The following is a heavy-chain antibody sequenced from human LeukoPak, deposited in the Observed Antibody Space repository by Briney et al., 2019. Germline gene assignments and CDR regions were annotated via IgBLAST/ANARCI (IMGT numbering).Heavy chain of an antibody. V-gene: IGHV1-18*01. J-gene: IGHJ4*02. CDR2: ISAYNGNT. D-gene: IGHD3-3*01. CDR3: ARGVRSGPQLLIMLDY. CDR1: GYTFTSYG. Sequence: ASVKVSCKASGYTFTSYGISWVRQAPGQGLEWMGWISAYNGNTNYAQKLQGRVTMTTDTSTSTAYMELRRLRSDDTAVYYCARGVRSGPQLLIMLDYWGQGTLVTVSS.